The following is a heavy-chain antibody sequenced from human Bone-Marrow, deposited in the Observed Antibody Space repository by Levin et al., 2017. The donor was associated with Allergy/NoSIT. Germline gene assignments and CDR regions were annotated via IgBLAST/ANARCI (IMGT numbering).Heavy chain of an antibody. CDR3: ATSVTTHWYFDL. CDR2: FDPEDGET. Sequence: AASVKVSCKVSGYTLTELSMHWVRQAPGKGLEWMGGFDPEDGETIYAQKFQGRVTMTEDTSTDTAYMELSSLRSEDTAVYYCATSVTTHWYFDLWGRGTLVTVSS. CDR1: GYTLTELS. D-gene: IGHD4-17*01. V-gene: IGHV1-24*01. J-gene: IGHJ2*01.